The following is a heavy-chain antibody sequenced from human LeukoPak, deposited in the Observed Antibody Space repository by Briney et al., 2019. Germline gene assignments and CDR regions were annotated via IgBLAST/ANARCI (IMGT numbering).Heavy chain of an antibody. CDR2: ISSGSSYI. J-gene: IGHJ5*02. Sequence: GGSLRLSCAASGFTFSNYYMNWVRQAPGKGLEWVSSISSGSSYIYYADSLKGRFTISRDNAKNSLYLQMDSLRAEDTAVYYCARDHIRGGSSRTFDPWGQGTLVTVSS. CDR3: ARDHIRGGSSRTFDP. CDR1: GFTFSNYY. D-gene: IGHD6-6*01. V-gene: IGHV3-21*01.